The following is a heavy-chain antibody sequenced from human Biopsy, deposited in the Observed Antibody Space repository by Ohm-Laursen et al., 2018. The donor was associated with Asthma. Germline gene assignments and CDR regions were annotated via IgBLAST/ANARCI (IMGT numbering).Heavy chain of an antibody. CDR3: AREDWVRYYFDY. V-gene: IGHV4-30-4*01. J-gene: IGHJ4*02. CDR2: IYASGST. Sequence: SQTLSLACPVSGASISSDDYYWSWIRQPPGKGLEWIGYIYASGSTFYNPSLKSRVTISTDTSKNQFSLKLSSVTAADTAVFYCAREDWVRYYFDYWGQGNLVTVSS. D-gene: IGHD3/OR15-3a*01. CDR1: GASISSDDYY.